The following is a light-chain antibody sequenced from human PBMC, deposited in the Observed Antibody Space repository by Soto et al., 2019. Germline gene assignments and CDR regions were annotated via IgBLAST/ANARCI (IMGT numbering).Light chain of an antibody. CDR1: QSVSSSY. CDR3: QQYGSSPRT. Sequence: EIVLTQSPGTLSLSPGERATLSCRASQSVSSSYLAWYQQKPGQAPRLLIYGASSRATGIPERFGGSGSGTDFTRSISRLEPEDFAVYYCQQYGSSPRTFGQETRLEIK. V-gene: IGKV3-20*01. J-gene: IGKJ5*01. CDR2: GAS.